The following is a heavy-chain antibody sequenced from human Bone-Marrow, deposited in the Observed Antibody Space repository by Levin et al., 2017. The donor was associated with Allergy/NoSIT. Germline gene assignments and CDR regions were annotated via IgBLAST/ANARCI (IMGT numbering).Heavy chain of an antibody. Sequence: PGGSLRLSCAASGFTFSGSAMHWVRQASGKGLEWVGRIRSKANSYATAYAASVKGRFTISRDDSKNTAYLQMNSLKTEDTAVYYCTRLSLTMVRGVNYYYYMDVWGKGTTVTVSS. J-gene: IGHJ6*03. CDR2: IRSKANSYAT. CDR3: TRLSLTMVRGVNYYYYMDV. CDR1: GFTFSGSA. V-gene: IGHV3-73*01. D-gene: IGHD3-10*01.